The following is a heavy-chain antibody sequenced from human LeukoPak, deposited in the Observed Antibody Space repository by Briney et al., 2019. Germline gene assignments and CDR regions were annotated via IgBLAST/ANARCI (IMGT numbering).Heavy chain of an antibody. J-gene: IGHJ4*02. Sequence: GGSLRLSCAASGFTFSSYAMSWVRQAPGKGLEWVSAINGSGGSTYYADSVKGRFTISRDNSKNTLYLQMNSLRAEDTAVYYCAKDRLGSGWSAFDYWGQGTLVTVSS. D-gene: IGHD6-19*01. CDR1: GFTFSSYA. CDR3: AKDRLGSGWSAFDY. CDR2: INGSGGST. V-gene: IGHV3-23*01.